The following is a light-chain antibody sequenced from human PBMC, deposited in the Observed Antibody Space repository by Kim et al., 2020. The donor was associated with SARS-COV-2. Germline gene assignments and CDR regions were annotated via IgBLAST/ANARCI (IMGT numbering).Light chain of an antibody. CDR1: QSIGDW. J-gene: IGKJ1*01. CDR3: QQYHSYSRT. CDR2: ESS. V-gene: IGKV1-5*03. Sequence: DVQMTQSPSTLSASVGDRVTITCRASQSIGDWLAWYQHKPGKAPKVLISESSTLESGVPSRFSGSRSGTEFTLTISSLRPDDFATYYCQQYHSYSRTFGQGTKVDIK.